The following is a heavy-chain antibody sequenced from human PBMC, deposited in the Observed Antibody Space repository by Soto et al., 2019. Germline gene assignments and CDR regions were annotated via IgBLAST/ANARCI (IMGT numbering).Heavy chain of an antibody. D-gene: IGHD1-1*01. CDR2: ISGDGRTQ. CDR3: GGVGYDRPGNEY. V-gene: IGHV3-30*03. J-gene: IGHJ4*02. CDR1: GFTFSTYG. Sequence: QVQLVESGGGVVQPGMSLRLSCATSGFTFSTYGMHWIRQAPDKGLEWLAVISGDGRTQYYADSVKGRFTISRDNSKNTLYLEMNSLRSEDTAVYYWGGVGYDRPGNEYWGQGTLVTVDS.